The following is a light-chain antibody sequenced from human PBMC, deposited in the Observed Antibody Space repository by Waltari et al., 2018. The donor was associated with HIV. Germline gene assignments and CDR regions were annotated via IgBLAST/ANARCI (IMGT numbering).Light chain of an antibody. CDR3: QQYNNWPPYS. V-gene: IGKV3-15*01. J-gene: IGKJ2*03. CDR1: QSVRSN. CDR2: GAS. Sequence: VMLQPPATLSVSPGETATLSCRASQSVRSNLAWYQQKPGQAPRLLIYGASTRATGIPARFSGSGSGTDFTLTISSLQSEDFAVYYCQQYNNWPPYSFGPGTKVEIK.